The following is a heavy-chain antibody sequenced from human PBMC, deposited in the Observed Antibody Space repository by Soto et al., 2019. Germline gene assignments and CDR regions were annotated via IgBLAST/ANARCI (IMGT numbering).Heavy chain of an antibody. Sequence: PSLTCAVSGYSISSGYYWGWIRQPPGKGLEWIGSIYHSGSTYYNPSLKSRVTISVDTSKNQFSLKLSSVTAADTAVYYCAIDYYDSSGQFDYWGQGTLVTVSS. CDR2: IYHSGST. CDR3: AIDYYDSSGQFDY. CDR1: GYSISSGYY. J-gene: IGHJ4*02. D-gene: IGHD3-22*01. V-gene: IGHV4-38-2*01.